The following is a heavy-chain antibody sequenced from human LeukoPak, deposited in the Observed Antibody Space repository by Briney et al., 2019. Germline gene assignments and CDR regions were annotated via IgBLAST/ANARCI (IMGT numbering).Heavy chain of an antibody. J-gene: IGHJ4*02. CDR3: ARDHYGSGYGSTFDY. D-gene: IGHD3-10*01. Sequence: GGSLRLPCAASGFTFSDHYMSWIRQAPGKGLEWVSYISSSGSTIYNADSVKGRFTISRDNAKNSLYLQMNSLRAEDTAVYYCARDHYGSGYGSTFDYWGQGTLVTVSS. CDR2: ISSSGSTI. V-gene: IGHV3-11*01. CDR1: GFTFSDHY.